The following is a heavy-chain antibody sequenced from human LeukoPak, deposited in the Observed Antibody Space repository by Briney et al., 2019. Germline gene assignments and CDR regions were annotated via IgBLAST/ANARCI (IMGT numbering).Heavy chain of an antibody. CDR3: AREEPGGYYYYYGMDV. V-gene: IGHV3-21*01. D-gene: IGHD3-10*01. Sequence: GGSLRLSCAASGFSFSDYSVNWVRQTPGKGLEWVSSISTGSSYIYYADSVEGRFTISRDNAKNSLYLQMNSLRAEDTAVYYCAREEPGGYYYYYGMDVWGQGTTVTVSS. CDR1: GFSFSDYS. CDR2: ISTGSSYI. J-gene: IGHJ6*02.